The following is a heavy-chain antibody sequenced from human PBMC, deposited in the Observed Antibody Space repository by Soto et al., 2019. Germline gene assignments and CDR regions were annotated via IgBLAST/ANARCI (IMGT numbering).Heavy chain of an antibody. D-gene: IGHD3-3*01. CDR2: ISSSGSTI. CDR1: GFTFSDYY. Sequence: QVQLVESGGGLVKPGGSLRLSCAASGFTFSDYYMSWIRQAPGKGLEWVSYISSSGSTIYYADSVQGRFTISRDNAKNSLYLQMNSLRAEDTAVYYCARDALRFLEWLFPEYYFDYWGQGTLVTVSS. V-gene: IGHV3-11*01. J-gene: IGHJ4*02. CDR3: ARDALRFLEWLFPEYYFDY.